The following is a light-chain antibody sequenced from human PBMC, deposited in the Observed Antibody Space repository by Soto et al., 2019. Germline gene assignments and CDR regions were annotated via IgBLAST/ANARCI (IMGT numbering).Light chain of an antibody. V-gene: IGKV1-39*01. CDR2: AAS. CDR3: QQSYSTPLT. CDR1: QSISGY. Sequence: DIQMTQSPSSLSASVGDRVTITCRASQSISGYLNWYQQKPGKAPKLLTYAASSLQSGVPSRFSGSGSGTDFTLTISSLQPEDFATYYCQQSYSTPLTFGPGTKVDIK. J-gene: IGKJ3*01.